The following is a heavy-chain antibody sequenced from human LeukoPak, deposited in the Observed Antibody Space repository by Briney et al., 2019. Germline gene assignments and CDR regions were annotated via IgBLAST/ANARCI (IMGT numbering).Heavy chain of an antibody. V-gene: IGHV1-69*13. CDR3: ASTSIVVVITTIDY. CDR2: IIPIFGTA. J-gene: IGHJ4*02. Sequence: GASVNVSCTASGGTFSSYAISWVRQAPGQGLEWMGGIIPIFGTANYAQKFQGRVTITADESTSTAYMELSSLRAEDTAVYYCASTSIVVVITTIDYWGQGTLVTVSS. CDR1: GGTFSSYA. D-gene: IGHD3-22*01.